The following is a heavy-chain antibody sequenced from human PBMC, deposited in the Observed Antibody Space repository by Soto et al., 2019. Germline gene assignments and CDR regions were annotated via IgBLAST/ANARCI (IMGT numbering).Heavy chain of an antibody. Sequence: QITLKESGPSLVKPTETLTLTCTLSGVSLSTSGVAVGWFRQPPGKALEWLAIIFWDDDKRYSTSLKSRLIITKDISRNQVVLTLTNLDPVDTATYYCAHSPYSITSKGTFDVWGQGTMVIVS. CDR3: AHSPYSITSKGTFDV. CDR1: GVSLSTSGVA. CDR2: IFWDDDK. V-gene: IGHV2-5*02. D-gene: IGHD5-18*01. J-gene: IGHJ3*01.